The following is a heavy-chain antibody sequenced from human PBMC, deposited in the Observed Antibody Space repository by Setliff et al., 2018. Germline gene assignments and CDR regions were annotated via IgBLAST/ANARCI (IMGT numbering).Heavy chain of an antibody. V-gene: IGHV1-69*10. CDR1: GGTFSSYA. CDR2: IIPILGIA. D-gene: IGHD6-19*01. Sequence: SVKVSCKASGGTFSSYAISWVRQAPGQGLEWMGGIIPILGIANYAQKFQGWVTMTTDTSTATAYMELRSLRFDDTAMYYCARDGVAVPGSQDYWGQGTLVTVSS. J-gene: IGHJ4*02. CDR3: ARDGVAVPGSQDY.